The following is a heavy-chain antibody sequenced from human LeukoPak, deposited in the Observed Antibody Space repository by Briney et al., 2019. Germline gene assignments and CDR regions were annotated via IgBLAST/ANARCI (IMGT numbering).Heavy chain of an antibody. CDR2: ISSSSSTI. D-gene: IGHD3-22*01. V-gene: IGHV3-48*04. Sequence: GGSLRLSCAASGFTFSTYSMNWVRQAPGKGLEWVSYISSSSSTIYYADSVKGRFTISRDNAKNSLYLQMNTLRAEDTAVYFCARGPRTYDSSAYYYYWGQGTLVTVSS. CDR3: ARGPRTYDSSAYYYY. J-gene: IGHJ4*02. CDR1: GFTFSTYS.